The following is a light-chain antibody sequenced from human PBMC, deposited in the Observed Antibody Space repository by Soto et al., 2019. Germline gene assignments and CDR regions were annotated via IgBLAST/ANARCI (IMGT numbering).Light chain of an antibody. V-gene: IGKV1-5*01. CDR3: QQYNSYSGT. J-gene: IGKJ1*01. CDR2: DAS. Sequence: DIQLTQFLSTLSASVGDRVTITCRASQSISSWLAWYQQKPGKAPKLLIYDASSLESGVPSRFSGSGSGTEFTLTISSLQPDDFATYYCQQYNSYSGTFGQGTKV. CDR1: QSISSW.